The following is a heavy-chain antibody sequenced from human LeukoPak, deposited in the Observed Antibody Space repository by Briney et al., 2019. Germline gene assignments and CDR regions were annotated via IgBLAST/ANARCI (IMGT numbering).Heavy chain of an antibody. J-gene: IGHJ4*02. CDR3: ARCVGGRACYSDY. Sequence: SQTLSLTCTVSGGSISSGGYYWSWIRQHPGKGLEWIGYIYYSGSSYCNPSLKSRVSTSVDTSKNQFSLKLSSVTAADTAMYYCARCVGGRACYSDYWGQGTLVTVSS. D-gene: IGHD2-21*02. CDR2: IYYSGSS. CDR1: GGSISSGGYY. V-gene: IGHV4-31*03.